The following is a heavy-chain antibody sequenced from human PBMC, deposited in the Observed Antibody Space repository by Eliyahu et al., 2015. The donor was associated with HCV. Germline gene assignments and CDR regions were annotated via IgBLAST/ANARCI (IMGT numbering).Heavy chain of an antibody. CDR1: GXXFSDYY. Sequence: QVQLVESGGGLVKPGGSLRLSCAASGXXFSDYYXSWIRQAPGKGLEWVSYISSSXSYTNYADSVKGRFTISRDNAKNSLYLQMNSLRAEDTAVYYCARVGDDYGGNSRRYWYFDLWGRGTLVTVSS. D-gene: IGHD4-23*01. V-gene: IGHV3-11*05. CDR2: ISSSXSYT. J-gene: IGHJ2*01. CDR3: ARVGDDYGGNSRRYWYFDL.